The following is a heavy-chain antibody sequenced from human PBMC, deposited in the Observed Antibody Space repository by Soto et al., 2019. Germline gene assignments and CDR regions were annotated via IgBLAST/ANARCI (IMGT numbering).Heavy chain of an antibody. J-gene: IGHJ4*02. V-gene: IGHV3-23*01. Sequence: GGTLRLSCAASGFTFSSYAMTWVRQAPGKGLEWVSSISGSGGSTYYADSVKGRFTISRDNSKNTLYLQMNSLRAEDTAVYYCAKGLYYFDYWGQGTLVTVSS. CDR3: AKGLYYFDY. CDR2: ISGSGGST. CDR1: GFTFSSYA.